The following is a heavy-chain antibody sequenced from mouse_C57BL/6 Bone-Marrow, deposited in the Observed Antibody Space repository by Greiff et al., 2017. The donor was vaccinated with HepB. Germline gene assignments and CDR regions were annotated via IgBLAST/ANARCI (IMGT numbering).Heavy chain of an antibody. CDR2: INYDGSST. D-gene: IGHD1-2*01. V-gene: IGHV5-16*01. J-gene: IGHJ2*01. Sequence: DVQLVESEGGLVQPGSSMKLSCTASGFTFSDYYMAWVRQVPEKGLEWVANINYDGSSTYYLDSLKSRFIISRDNAKNILYLQMSSLKSEDTATYYCARGGSIFDYWGQGTTLTVSS. CDR1: GFTFSDYY. CDR3: ARGGSIFDY.